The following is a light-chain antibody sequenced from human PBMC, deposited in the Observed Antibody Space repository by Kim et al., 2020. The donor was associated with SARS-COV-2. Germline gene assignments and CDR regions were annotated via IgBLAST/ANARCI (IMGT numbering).Light chain of an antibody. J-gene: IGKJ1*01. Sequence: SPQERDPPSCTATHTINNTLVWYRQKPGQAPRLLIYDATTRATGVPARFSGRGSGTDFTLTIRTLHSEDFAVYYFQQYNDVPPLTFGQGTKV. CDR1: HTINNT. CDR2: DAT. CDR3: QQYNDVPPLT. V-gene: IGKV3-15*01.